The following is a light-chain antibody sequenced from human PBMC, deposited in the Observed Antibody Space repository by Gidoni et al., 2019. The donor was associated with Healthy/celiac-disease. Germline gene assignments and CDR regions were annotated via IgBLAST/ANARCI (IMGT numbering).Light chain of an antibody. Sequence: EIVLTPSPATLSLSPGERATLSCRASQSVSSSYLAWYQQKPGQAPRLLIYGASSRATGIPDRFSGSGSGTDFTLTISRLEPEDFAVYYCQQYGSSPPTTFGQGTKLEIK. CDR3: QQYGSSPPTT. V-gene: IGKV3-20*01. CDR1: QSVSSSY. J-gene: IGKJ2*01. CDR2: GAS.